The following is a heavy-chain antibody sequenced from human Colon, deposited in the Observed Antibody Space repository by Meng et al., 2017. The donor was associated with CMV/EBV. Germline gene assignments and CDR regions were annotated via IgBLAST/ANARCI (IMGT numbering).Heavy chain of an antibody. CDR1: GGSFSGYY. J-gene: IGHJ6*02. CDR3: ARGRFGIVVGPGANGLDV. D-gene: IGHD2-2*01. Sequence: SETLSLTCAVYGGSFSGYYWSGIRQPPGKGLEGIGSIYYSGSTYYNPAPKRRVTISVDTSKNQFSLKLSSVTAADTATYYCARGRFGIVVGPGANGLDVWGQGTTVTVSS. CDR2: IYYSGST. V-gene: IGHV4-34*01.